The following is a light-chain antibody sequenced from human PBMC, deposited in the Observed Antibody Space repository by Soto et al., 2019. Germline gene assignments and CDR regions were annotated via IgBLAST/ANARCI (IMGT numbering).Light chain of an antibody. J-gene: IGLJ2*01. CDR2: EVF. CDR3: SSFADGFNVV. Sequence: QSVLTQPASVSGSPGQSITISCAGTMRDVGAYNLVSWYQQHPDEAPKLLIYEVFKRPSEIPARFSASKSGNTASLIVSGLQPEDEAEYFCSSFADGFNVVFGGGTKVTVL. V-gene: IGLV2-8*01. CDR1: MRDVGAYNL.